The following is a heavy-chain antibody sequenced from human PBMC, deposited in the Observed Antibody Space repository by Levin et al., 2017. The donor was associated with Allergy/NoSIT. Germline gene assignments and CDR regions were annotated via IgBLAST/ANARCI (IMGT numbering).Heavy chain of an antibody. V-gene: IGHV3-30*18. CDR1: GFTFSSYG. CDR3: AKDPEIAAAPAYYFDY. D-gene: IGHD6-13*01. Sequence: GGSLRLSCAASGFTFSSYGMHWVRQAPGKGLEWVAVISYDGSNKYYADSVKGRFTISRDNSKNTLYLQMNSLRAEDTAVYYCAKDPEIAAAPAYYFDYWGQGTLVTVSS. J-gene: IGHJ4*02. CDR2: ISYDGSNK.